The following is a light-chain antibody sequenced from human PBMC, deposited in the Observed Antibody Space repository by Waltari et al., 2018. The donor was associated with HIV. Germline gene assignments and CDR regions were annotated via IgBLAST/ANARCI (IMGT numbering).Light chain of an antibody. V-gene: IGKV3-20*01. CDR1: QSVNTF. Sequence: EIVLTQSPGTLSLSPGERGTLSCRTSQSVNTFLSWYQQKPGQAPRLLIFRASNRATGIPDRFSGSGSGTDFTLTISRLEPEDYAVYYCQQYDNSPCTFGPGTTVDVK. CDR3: QQYDNSPCT. CDR2: RAS. J-gene: IGKJ3*01.